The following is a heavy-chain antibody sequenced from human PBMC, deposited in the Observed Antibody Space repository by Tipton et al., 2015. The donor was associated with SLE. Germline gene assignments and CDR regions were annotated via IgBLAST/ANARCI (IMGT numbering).Heavy chain of an antibody. Sequence: LRLSCTVSGGSINSFYWNWIRQAAGKGLEWIGRIYSSGRTDYNPSLKSRVTMSVDMSKNQFSLRLTSVTAADTAVYYCARTLGAIAHTVYDAFDIWGQGKMVTVSS. CDR2: IYSSGRT. J-gene: IGHJ3*02. D-gene: IGHD1-26*01. CDR3: ARTLGAIAHTVYDAFDI. CDR1: GGSINSFY. V-gene: IGHV4-4*07.